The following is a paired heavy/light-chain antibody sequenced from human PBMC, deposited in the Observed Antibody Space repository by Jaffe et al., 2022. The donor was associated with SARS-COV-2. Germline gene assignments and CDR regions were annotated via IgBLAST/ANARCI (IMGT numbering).Light chain of an antibody. V-gene: IGLV2-14*01. J-gene: IGLJ3*02. CDR1: SSDVGGYNY. Sequence: QSALTQPASVSGSPGQSITISCTGTSSDVGGYNYVSWYQQHPGKAPKLMIYEVSNRPSGVSNRFSGSKSGNTASLTISGLQAEDEADYYCSSYTSSSTQVFGGGTKLTVL. CDR3: SSYTSSSTQV. CDR2: EVS.
Heavy chain of an antibody. V-gene: IGHV1-18*01. CDR3: ARTNGDDFWPTHEVFQYGMDV. CDR1: GYTFTSYG. Sequence: QVQLVQSGAEVKKPGASVKVSCKASGYTFTSYGISWVRQAPGQGLEWMGWISAYNGNTNYAQKLQGRVTMTTDTSTSTAYMELRSLRSDDTAVYYCARTNGDDFWPTHEVFQYGMDVWGQGTTVTVSS. D-gene: IGHD3-3*01. J-gene: IGHJ6*02. CDR2: ISAYNGNT.